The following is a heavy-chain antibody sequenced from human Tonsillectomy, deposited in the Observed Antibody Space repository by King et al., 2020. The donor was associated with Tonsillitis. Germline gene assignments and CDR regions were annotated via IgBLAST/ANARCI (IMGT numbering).Heavy chain of an antibody. V-gene: IGHV3-30*18. J-gene: IGHJ4*02. CDR1: GFTFSSYG. CDR3: AKDAKAYCGGDCPTRFDY. CDR2: ISYEGSNK. D-gene: IGHD2-21*02. Sequence: VQLVESGGGVVQPGRSLRLSCAASGFTFSSYGMHWVRQAPGKGLEWVAVISYEGSNKHYADSVKGRFTISRDNSKNTLYLQMNSLRAEDTGVYYCAKDAKAYCGGDCPTRFDYWGQGTLVTVSS.